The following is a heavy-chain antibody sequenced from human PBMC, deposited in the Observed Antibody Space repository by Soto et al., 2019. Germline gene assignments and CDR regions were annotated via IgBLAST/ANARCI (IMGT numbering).Heavy chain of an antibody. D-gene: IGHD6-6*01. Sequence: NPWETLSVTCAVYGGCVMGYFWSWIRQPPGKGLEWIGEINHSGSTNYNPSLKSRVTMSVDTSKNQFSLKLSSVTAVDTAVYYCARTSRFDCWGQGTLVTVS. CDR1: GGCVMGYF. V-gene: IGHV4-34*01. CDR2: INHSGST. J-gene: IGHJ4*02. CDR3: ARTSRFDC.